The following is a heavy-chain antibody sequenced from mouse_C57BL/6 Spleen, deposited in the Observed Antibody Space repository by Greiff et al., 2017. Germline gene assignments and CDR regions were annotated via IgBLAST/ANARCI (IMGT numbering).Heavy chain of an antibody. Sequence: EVQLQESGAELVRPGASVKLSCTASGFNIKDDYMHWVKQRPEQGLEWIGWIDPENGDTEYASKFQGKATITADTSSNTAYLQLSSLTSEDTAVYYCTTGHYGSFFDYWGQGTTLTVSS. CDR1: GFNIKDDY. CDR3: TTGHYGSFFDY. J-gene: IGHJ2*01. CDR2: IDPENGDT. V-gene: IGHV14-4*01. D-gene: IGHD1-1*01.